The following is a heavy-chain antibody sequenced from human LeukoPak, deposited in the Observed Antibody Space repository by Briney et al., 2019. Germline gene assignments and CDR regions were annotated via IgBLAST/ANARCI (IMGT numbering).Heavy chain of an antibody. CDR1: GFTFSRFA. D-gene: IGHD3-22*01. Sequence: GRSLRLSCAASGFTFSRFAMHWVRQAPGKGLEYVAVISYDGNNKYYADSVKGRFTISRDNSKNTLDLQMNSLRAEDTAVYYCARAYDSSGYYPLYYYYYGMDVWGQGTTVTVSS. J-gene: IGHJ6*02. V-gene: IGHV3-30*04. CDR2: ISYDGNNK. CDR3: ARAYDSSGYYPLYYYYYGMDV.